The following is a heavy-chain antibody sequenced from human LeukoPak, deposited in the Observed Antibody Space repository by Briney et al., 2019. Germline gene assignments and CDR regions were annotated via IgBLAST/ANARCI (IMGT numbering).Heavy chain of an antibody. D-gene: IGHD2-2*01. V-gene: IGHV3-23*01. J-gene: IGHJ4*02. CDR3: AKAHTICSSTSCYFDY. Sequence: PGGSLRLSCAVSGFTFSSYAMSSGRPAPGKRLERVSGISGSGGITYYADSVKGRFPISRDNSKNTLYLQMNSQRAEDTAVYYCAKAHTICSSTSCYFDYWGQGTLVSVPS. CDR2: ISGSGGIT. CDR1: GFTFSSYA.